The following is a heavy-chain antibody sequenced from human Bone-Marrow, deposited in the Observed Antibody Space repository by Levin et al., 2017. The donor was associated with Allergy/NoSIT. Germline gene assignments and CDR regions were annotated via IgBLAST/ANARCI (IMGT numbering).Heavy chain of an antibody. CDR2: IRRRRNGGTT. V-gene: IGHV3-49*03. J-gene: IGHJ3*02. D-gene: IGHD3-22*01. CDR1: GFSFGDYG. Sequence: GGSLRLSCTVAGFSFGDYGMSWFRQAPGKGLEWVGFIRRRRNGGTTEEAASVKGRFTISRDDSRGVAYLQMNSLRIEDTAVYYCTRAGNYFHSSGSDAFDIWGQGTMVTVSS. CDR3: TRAGNYFHSSGSDAFDI.